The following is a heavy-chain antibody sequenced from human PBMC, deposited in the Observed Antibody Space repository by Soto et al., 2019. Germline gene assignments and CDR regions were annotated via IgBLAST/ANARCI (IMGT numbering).Heavy chain of an antibody. J-gene: IGHJ4*02. CDR1: GFTFSSYA. CDR2: VSNDGRNK. CDR3: ARGQHGLDH. V-gene: IGHV3-30-3*01. Sequence: QVQLLESGGGVVQPGRSLRLSCAASGFTFSSYAMHWVRQPPGKGLEWVAVVSNDGRNKFCADSVRGRFTISRDNSKNTLYLEMDSLRVEDTAVFYCARGQHGLDHWGQGSLVLVSP. D-gene: IGHD2-8*01.